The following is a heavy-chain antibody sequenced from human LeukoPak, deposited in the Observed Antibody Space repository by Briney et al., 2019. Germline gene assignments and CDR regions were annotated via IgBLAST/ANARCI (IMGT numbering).Heavy chain of an antibody. V-gene: IGHV3-7*05. CDR2: INQDGSEK. CDR1: GFTFSSYW. CDR3: ARDPYSSSWSYGMDV. Sequence: PGGSLRLSCTASGFTFSSYWMSWVRQTPEKGLEWVANINQDGSEKVYVDSVKGRFTISRDNAKSSLYLQMNSLRAEDTAVYYCARDPYSSSWSYGMDVWGQGTTVTVSS. D-gene: IGHD6-13*01. J-gene: IGHJ6*02.